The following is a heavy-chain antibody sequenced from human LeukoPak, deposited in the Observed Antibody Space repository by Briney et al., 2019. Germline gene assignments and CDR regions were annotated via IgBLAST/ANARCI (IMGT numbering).Heavy chain of an antibody. Sequence: SETLSLTCSVSAGSISSSNWWSWVRQSPVKGLEWIGEIYLYGTTNYNPSLKSRVTMSVDRSKNQFSLKLSSVTAADTAVYYCARHMSVTYDAFDIWGQGTMVTVSS. D-gene: IGHD2-21*02. CDR1: AGSISSSNW. V-gene: IGHV4-4*02. J-gene: IGHJ3*02. CDR3: ARHMSVTYDAFDI. CDR2: IYLYGTT.